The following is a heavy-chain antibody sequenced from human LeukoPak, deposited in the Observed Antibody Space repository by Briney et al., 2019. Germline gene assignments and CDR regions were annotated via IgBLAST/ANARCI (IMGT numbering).Heavy chain of an antibody. CDR2: IYYTGST. D-gene: IGHD4-23*01. V-gene: IGHV4-59*12. CDR1: GGSISSYY. CDR3: ARDEERWYDY. J-gene: IGHJ4*02. Sequence: SETLSLTCTVSGGSISSYYWSWIRQPPGKGLEWIGYIYYTGSTYYNPSLKSRVTISVDTSKNQFSLKLSSVTAADTAVYYCARDEERWYDYWGQGTLVTVSS.